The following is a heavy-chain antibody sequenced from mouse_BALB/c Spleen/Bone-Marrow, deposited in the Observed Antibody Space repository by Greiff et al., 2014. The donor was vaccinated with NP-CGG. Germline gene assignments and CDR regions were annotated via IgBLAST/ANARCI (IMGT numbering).Heavy chain of an antibody. CDR1: GYSFTDNN. D-gene: IGHD3-1*01. V-gene: IGHV1S135*01. J-gene: IGHJ4*01. Sequence: EVQLVESGPELVKPGASVKVSCKASGYSFTDNNMYWVKQSHGKSLEWIGYIDPYNGGTSYNQKLKGKATLTVDKSSSTAFMHLNSLTSEDSAVYYCASYHSSGYAMDYWGQGTSVTVSS. CDR3: ASYHSSGYAMDY. CDR2: IDPYNGGT.